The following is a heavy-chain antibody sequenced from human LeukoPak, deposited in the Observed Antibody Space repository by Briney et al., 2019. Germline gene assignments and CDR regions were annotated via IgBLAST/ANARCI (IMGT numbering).Heavy chain of an antibody. J-gene: IGHJ4*02. Sequence: SETLSLTCTVSGGSISSYYWSWIRQPAGKGLEGIGRIYTSGSTNYNPSLKSRVTMSVDTSKNQFSLKLSSVTAADTAVYYCARSLLSGKNFDYWGQGTLVTVSS. CDR3: ARSLLSGKNFDY. CDR2: IYTSGST. V-gene: IGHV4-4*07. D-gene: IGHD3-10*01. CDR1: GGSISSYY.